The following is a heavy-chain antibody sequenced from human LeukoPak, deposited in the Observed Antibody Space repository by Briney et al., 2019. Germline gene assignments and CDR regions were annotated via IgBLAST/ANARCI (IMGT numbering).Heavy chain of an antibody. D-gene: IGHD1-26*01. Sequence: GGSLRLSYAASGFTFSSYAMSWVRQAPGKGLEWVSAISGSGGSTYYADSVKGRFTISRDNSKNTLYLQMNGLRAEDTAVYYCAKLRYSGSYVDAFDIWGQGTMVTVSS. J-gene: IGHJ3*02. CDR3: AKLRYSGSYVDAFDI. CDR1: GFTFSSYA. V-gene: IGHV3-23*01. CDR2: ISGSGGST.